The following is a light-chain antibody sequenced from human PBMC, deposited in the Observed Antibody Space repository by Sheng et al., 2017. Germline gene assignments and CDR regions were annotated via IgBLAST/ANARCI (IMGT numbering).Light chain of an antibody. CDR3: QQADSFPIT. Sequence: DIQMTQSPSSVSASVGDKVTITCRASHTINNWLAWYQQKPGXPLTSLSMLHPVCKMESPVKVQRRWIWDDFTLTITNVQPEDFATYYCQQADSFPITFGQGTRLEIK. J-gene: IGKJ5*01. V-gene: IGKV1-12*01. CDR2: LHP. CDR1: HTINNW.